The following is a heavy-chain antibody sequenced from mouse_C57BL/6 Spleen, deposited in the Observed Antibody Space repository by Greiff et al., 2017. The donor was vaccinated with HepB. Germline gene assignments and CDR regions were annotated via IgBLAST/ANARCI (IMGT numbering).Heavy chain of an antibody. CDR2: IYPGSGNT. J-gene: IGHJ2*01. Sequence: QVQLQQSGPELVKPGASVKISCKASGYSFTSYYIHWVKQRPGQGLEWIGWIYPGSGNTKYNEKFKGKATLTADTSSSTAYMQLSSLTSEDSAVYCCLITTVVATDFDYWGQGTTLTVSS. D-gene: IGHD1-1*01. CDR1: GYSFTSYY. V-gene: IGHV1-66*01. CDR3: LITTVVATDFDY.